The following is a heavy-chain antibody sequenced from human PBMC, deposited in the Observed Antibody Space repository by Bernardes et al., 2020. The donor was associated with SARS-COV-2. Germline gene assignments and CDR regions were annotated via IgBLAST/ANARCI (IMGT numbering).Heavy chain of an antibody. Sequence: GGSLRLSCAAFGFTFSSYGMYWVRQAPGKGLEWVALISYDGSNKYYADSVKGRFTISRDNSKNTLYLQMNSLTTEDTAAYFCAKRGPGDYYYAMDVWGQGTTVTVSS. V-gene: IGHV3-30*18. J-gene: IGHJ6*02. CDR1: GFTFSSYG. CDR2: ISYDGSNK. CDR3: AKRGPGDYYYAMDV. D-gene: IGHD1-1*01.